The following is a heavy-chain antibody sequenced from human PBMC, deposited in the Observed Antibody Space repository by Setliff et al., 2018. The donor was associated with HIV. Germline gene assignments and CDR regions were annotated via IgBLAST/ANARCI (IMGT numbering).Heavy chain of an antibody. Sequence: PGGSLRLSCAASGFTFRSYGMHWVRQAPGSGLEWVAFIWYDGSNKYYAESVKGRFTISRDNSKNTLYLQMNSLRAEDTAVYYCVGMDIVVVLPPDVWGQGTTVTVSS. D-gene: IGHD2-21*01. CDR2: IWYDGSNK. V-gene: IGHV3-30*02. CDR3: VGMDIVVVLPPDV. J-gene: IGHJ6*02. CDR1: GFTFRSYG.